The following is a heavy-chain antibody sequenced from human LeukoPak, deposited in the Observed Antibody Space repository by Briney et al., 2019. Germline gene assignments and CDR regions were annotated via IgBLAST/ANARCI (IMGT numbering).Heavy chain of an antibody. J-gene: IGHJ6*03. Sequence: PSETLSLTCIVSGGSISSSNYYCGWLRQPPGKGLEWIGSIYYSGSTYYNPSLKSRVTISVDTSKNQFSLKLSSVTAADTAVYYCASLSGAVKPSYYYYYYMDVWGKGTTVTVSS. CDR1: GGSISSSNYY. CDR3: ASLSGAVKPSYYYYYYMDV. V-gene: IGHV4-39*01. D-gene: IGHD6-19*01. CDR2: IYYSGST.